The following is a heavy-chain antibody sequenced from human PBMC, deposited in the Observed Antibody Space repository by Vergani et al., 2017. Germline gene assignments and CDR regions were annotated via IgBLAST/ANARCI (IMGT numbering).Heavy chain of an antibody. CDR2: MRYVGSRR. V-gene: IGHV3-30*02. CDR3: VKGKGTFES. Sequence: QVQLVEWGGGVVQPGGSLRLSCTATGFIFSTLGMHLVRQAPGNGLEWVAFMRYVGSRRDYGESVKGRFTISRDNSKNMVYIQMNSLRPGDTAVYYCVKGKGTFESWGQGTLVTVSS. J-gene: IGHJ4*02. D-gene: IGHD1-7*01. CDR1: GFIFSTLG.